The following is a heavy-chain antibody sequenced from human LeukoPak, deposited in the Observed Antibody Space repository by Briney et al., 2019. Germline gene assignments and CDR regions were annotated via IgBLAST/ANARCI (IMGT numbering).Heavy chain of an antibody. CDR3: AKPSIAARHYYYGMDV. J-gene: IGHJ6*02. Sequence: ASVKVSCKASGYTFTSYYMHWVRQAPGQGLEWMGIINPSGGSTSYAQKFQGRVTMTRDTSTSTVYMELSSLRSEDTAVYYCAKPSIAARHYYYGMDVWGQGTTVTVSS. CDR2: INPSGGST. D-gene: IGHD6-6*01. V-gene: IGHV1-46*01. CDR1: GYTFTSYY.